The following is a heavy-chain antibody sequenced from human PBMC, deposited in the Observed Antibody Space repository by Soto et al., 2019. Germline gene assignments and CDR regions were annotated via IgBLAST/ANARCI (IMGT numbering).Heavy chain of an antibody. D-gene: IGHD6-13*01. CDR1: GYAFTTFH. Sequence: QVHLGQSGAEVKKPGASVKVSCWTSGYAFTTFHMHWVRQAPGQGFEWLGIINPSSGGTGYAQNFQGRVTMTRDTSTSTVYMELSSLRSEDTAVYYCARDLRGSIWQKNIDFWGQGTLVTVSS. CDR2: INPSSGGT. CDR3: ARDLRGSIWQKNIDF. V-gene: IGHV1-46*01. J-gene: IGHJ4*02.